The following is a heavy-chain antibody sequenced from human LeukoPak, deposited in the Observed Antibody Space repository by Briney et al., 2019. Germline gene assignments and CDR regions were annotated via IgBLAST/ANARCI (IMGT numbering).Heavy chain of an antibody. V-gene: IGHV2-5*02. CDR1: GFLLRTSGVG. Sequence: SGPTLVKPTHTLTLTCTFSGFLLRTSGVGVGWIRQPQGKALEWLALIYWDDNKRDSPSLKSKLTITRDTSELQVVLTMTNMDHVYTSTYDSSHVKWHTSMGAWGQGTLVTVSS. CDR3: SHVKWHTSMGA. CDR2: IYWDDNK. J-gene: IGHJ4*02. D-gene: IGHD2-2*02.